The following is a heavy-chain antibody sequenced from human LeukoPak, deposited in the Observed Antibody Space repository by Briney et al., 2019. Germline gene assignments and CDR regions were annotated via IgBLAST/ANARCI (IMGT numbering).Heavy chain of an antibody. J-gene: IGHJ4*02. CDR1: GFTFSSYG. CDR3: AKDLLMRHNDFGNSFDY. CDR2: IRYDGSNK. Sequence: GGSLRLSCAASGFTFSSYGMHWVRQAPGKGLEWVAFIRYDGSNKNYADSVKGRFTISRDNSKNTLYLQMNSLRTEDTAVYYCAKDLLMRHNDFGNSFDYWGQGTLVTVSS. D-gene: IGHD4-17*01. V-gene: IGHV3-30*02.